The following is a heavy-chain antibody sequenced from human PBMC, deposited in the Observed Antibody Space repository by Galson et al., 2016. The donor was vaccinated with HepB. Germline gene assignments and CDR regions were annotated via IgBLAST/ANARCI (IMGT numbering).Heavy chain of an antibody. J-gene: IGHJ4*02. CDR2: ISDSGSTT. V-gene: IGHV3-48*02. CDR1: GFTFSRYS. CDR3: TREGLSGEPLAD. Sequence: SLRLSCAASGFTFSRYSMNWVRQVPGKGLEWASYISDSGSTTYYVDSVKGRFTISRDNAKNSLYLQMNSLRDEDTAVYYSTREGLSGEPLADWGQGTLVTVSS. D-gene: IGHD1-26*01.